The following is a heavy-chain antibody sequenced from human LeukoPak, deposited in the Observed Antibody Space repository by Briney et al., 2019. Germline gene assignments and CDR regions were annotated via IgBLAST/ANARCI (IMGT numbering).Heavy chain of an antibody. CDR3: AAYGGDRQGYNWFDP. CDR2: IYGHDDK. V-gene: IGHV2-5*01. D-gene: IGHD2-21*02. Sequence: ASGPTLVKPTQTLTLTCTFSGFSLSTSGVGVAWIRQPPGKALEWLALIYGHDDKRYSPSLKSRLTVTKDTSKNQVVLTMTNMDPVDTATYYCAAYGGDRQGYNWFDPWGQGTLVTVSS. J-gene: IGHJ5*02. CDR1: GFSLSTSGVG.